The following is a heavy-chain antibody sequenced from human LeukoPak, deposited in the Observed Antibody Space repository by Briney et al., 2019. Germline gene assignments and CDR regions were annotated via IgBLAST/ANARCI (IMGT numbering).Heavy chain of an antibody. J-gene: IGHJ6*02. D-gene: IGHD1-26*01. Sequence: GGSLRLSCAASGFTFSSYSMNWVRQAPGKGLEWVSYISSSSSTIYYADSVKGRFTISRDNAKNSLYLQMNSLRAEDTAVYYCARDRRIVGATYYYYGMDVWGQGTTVTVSS. CDR1: GFTFSSYS. V-gene: IGHV3-48*04. CDR2: ISSSSSTI. CDR3: ARDRRIVGATYYYYGMDV.